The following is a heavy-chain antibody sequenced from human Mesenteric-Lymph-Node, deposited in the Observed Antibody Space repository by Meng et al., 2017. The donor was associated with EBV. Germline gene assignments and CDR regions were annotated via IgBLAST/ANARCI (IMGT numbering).Heavy chain of an antibody. CDR1: GDPVTSSNW. CDR2: MSHSGSS. CDR3: ARILVGENSGYFLDY. V-gene: IGHV4-4*02. D-gene: IGHD3-22*01. Sequence: QGHPQEPGPGLVKPSGTLALPRGFSGDPVTSSNWWSWVRQPPGKGLEWIGEMSHSGSSNYTPSLNNRVTMSVDKSKNRVFLQLSSVTAADTAMYYCARILVGENSGYFLDYWGQGILVTVSS. J-gene: IGHJ4*02.